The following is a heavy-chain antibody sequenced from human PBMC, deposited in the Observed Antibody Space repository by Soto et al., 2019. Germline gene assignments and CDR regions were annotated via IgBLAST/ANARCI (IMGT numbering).Heavy chain of an antibody. J-gene: IGHJ4*02. D-gene: IGHD6-13*01. CDR3: ARALAPLYSSSWYFFDY. V-gene: IGHV4-30-4*01. CDR2: IYYSGST. Sequence: PSETLSLTCTVSGGSISSGDYYWSWIRQPPGKGLEWIGYIYYSGSTYYNPSLKSRVTISVDTSKNQFSLKLSSVTAADTAVYYCARALAPLYSSSWYFFDYWGQGTLVTVSS. CDR1: GGSISSGDYY.